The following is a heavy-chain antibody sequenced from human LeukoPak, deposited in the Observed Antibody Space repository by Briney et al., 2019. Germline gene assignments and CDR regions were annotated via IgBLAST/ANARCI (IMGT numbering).Heavy chain of an antibody. J-gene: IGHJ5*02. Sequence: ASVKVSCKASGYTFTGYYIHWVRQAPGQGLEWMGWINPNSGGTNYAQKFQGRVTMTRDTSISTAYMGLSRLMSDDTAVYFCARVVAPGYSSGYWLDPWGQGTLVTVSS. D-gene: IGHD5-18*01. V-gene: IGHV1-2*02. CDR2: INPNSGGT. CDR1: GYTFTGYY. CDR3: ARVVAPGYSSGYWLDP.